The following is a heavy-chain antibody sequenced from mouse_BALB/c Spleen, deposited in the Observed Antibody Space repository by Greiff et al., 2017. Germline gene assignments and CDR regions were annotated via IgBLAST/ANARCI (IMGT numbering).Heavy chain of an antibody. CDR2: IYPGGGYT. CDR3: ARWNYDYGGGFAY. D-gene: IGHD2-4*01. CDR1: GYTFTNYW. J-gene: IGHJ3*01. V-gene: IGHV1-63*02. Sequence: VQLQQSGAELMKPGASVKISCKATGYTFTNYWLGWVKQRPGHGLEWIGDIYPGGGYTNYNEKFKGKATLTADTSSSTAYMQLSSLTSEDSAVYFCARWNYDYGGGFAYWGQGTLVTVSA.